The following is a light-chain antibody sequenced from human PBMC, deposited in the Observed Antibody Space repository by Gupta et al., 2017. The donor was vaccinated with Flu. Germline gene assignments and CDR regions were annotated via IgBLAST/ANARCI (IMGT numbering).Light chain of an antibody. CDR3: SSYGTSSTLV. CDR2: EGS. CDR1: SSDVGRYNL. Sequence: QSALTQPASVSGSPGQSITISCTGTSSDVGRYNLVSWYQQHPGKAPKLMSEEGSKRPSGASNRCAASKAGTNALTIISGHEAEDDAYYYCSSYGTSSTLVFGGGTKLTVL. V-gene: IGLV2-23*01. J-gene: IGLJ3*02.